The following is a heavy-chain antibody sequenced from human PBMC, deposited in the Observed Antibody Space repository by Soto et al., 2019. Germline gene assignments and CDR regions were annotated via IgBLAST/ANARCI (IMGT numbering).Heavy chain of an antibody. Sequence: GGSLRLSCAASGFTFSSYGMHWVRQAPGKGLEWVAVIWYDGSNKYYADSVKGRFTISRDNSKNTLYLQMNSLRAEDTAVYYCATNSSGSYYFDYWGQGTLVTVSS. J-gene: IGHJ4*02. CDR1: GFTFSSYG. CDR3: ATNSSGSYYFDY. CDR2: IWYDGSNK. V-gene: IGHV3-33*01. D-gene: IGHD6-19*01.